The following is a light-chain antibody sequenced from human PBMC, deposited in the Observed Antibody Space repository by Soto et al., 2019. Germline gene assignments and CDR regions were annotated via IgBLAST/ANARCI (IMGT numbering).Light chain of an antibody. Sequence: EIVLTQSPGTLSLSPGERATLSCRASQSVSSSYLAWYQQKPGQAPRLLIYGATSRATGIPDRFSGSGFGTDFTLTISILESEDFAVYYCQQFGSSPWTFGQGTKVEIE. J-gene: IGKJ1*01. CDR2: GAT. CDR3: QQFGSSPWT. CDR1: QSVSSSY. V-gene: IGKV3-20*01.